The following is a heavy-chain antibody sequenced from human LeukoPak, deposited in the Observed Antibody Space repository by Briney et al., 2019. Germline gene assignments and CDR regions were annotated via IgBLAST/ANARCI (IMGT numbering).Heavy chain of an antibody. Sequence: SETLSLTCTVSGGSISSYYWAWIRQPPGKGLEWIGSIYYSGSTYYNPSLKSRVTISVDTSKNQFSLKLSSVTAADTAVFYCASLTTADAFDIWGQGTMVTVSS. D-gene: IGHD3-22*01. J-gene: IGHJ3*02. CDR3: ASLTTADAFDI. CDR1: GGSISSYY. V-gene: IGHV4-39*07. CDR2: IYYSGST.